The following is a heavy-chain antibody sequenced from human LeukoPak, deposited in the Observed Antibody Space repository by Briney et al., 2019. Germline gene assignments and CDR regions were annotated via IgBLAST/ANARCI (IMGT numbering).Heavy chain of an antibody. Sequence: ETLSLTCTVSGHSISSGYYWGWIRQPPGKGLEWVSAISGSGGSTYYADSVKGRFTISRDNSKNTLYLQMNSLRAEDTAVYYCARWDGYYDSSGYPGDYWGQGTLVTVSS. CDR1: GHSISSGYY. V-gene: IGHV3-23*01. D-gene: IGHD3-22*01. J-gene: IGHJ4*02. CDR2: ISGSGGST. CDR3: ARWDGYYDSSGYPGDY.